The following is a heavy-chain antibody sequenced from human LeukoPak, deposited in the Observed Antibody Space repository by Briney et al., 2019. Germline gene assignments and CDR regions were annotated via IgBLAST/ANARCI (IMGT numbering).Heavy chain of an antibody. J-gene: IGHJ6*02. CDR3: ARGRYGMDV. CDR1: GFTFSSYP. Sequence: GGSLRLSCAASGFTFSSYPMSWVRQAPGKGLEWVGRIRNKANSYTTEYAASVKGRFTISRDDSKNSLYLQVNSLKTEDTAVYYCARGRYGMDVWGQGTTVTVSS. V-gene: IGHV3-72*01. CDR2: IRNKANSYTT.